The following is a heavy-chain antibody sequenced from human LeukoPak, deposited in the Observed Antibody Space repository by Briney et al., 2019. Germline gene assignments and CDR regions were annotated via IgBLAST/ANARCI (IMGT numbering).Heavy chain of an antibody. CDR3: ARQYSSGWYY. CDR1: GFTFISYE. Sequence: PGGSLRLSCAASGFTFISYEMNWVRQAPGKGLEWVSYISSSGSTIYYADSVKGRFAISRDNAKNSLYLQMNSLRAEDTAVYYCARQYSSGWYYSGQGTLVTVSS. CDR2: ISSSGSTI. V-gene: IGHV3-48*03. D-gene: IGHD6-19*01. J-gene: IGHJ4*02.